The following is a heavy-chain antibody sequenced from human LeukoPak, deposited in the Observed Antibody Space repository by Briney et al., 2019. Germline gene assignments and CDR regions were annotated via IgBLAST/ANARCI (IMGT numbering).Heavy chain of an antibody. V-gene: IGHV4-34*01. Sequence: SETLSLTCAVYGGSFSGYYWSWIRQPPVKGLEWIGEINHSGSTNYNPSLKSRVTISVDTSKNQFSLKLSSVTAADTAVYYCARGRYSRSWKYYFDYWGQGTLVTVSS. CDR3: ARGRYSRSWKYYFDY. CDR2: INHSGST. D-gene: IGHD6-13*01. J-gene: IGHJ4*02. CDR1: GGSFSGYY.